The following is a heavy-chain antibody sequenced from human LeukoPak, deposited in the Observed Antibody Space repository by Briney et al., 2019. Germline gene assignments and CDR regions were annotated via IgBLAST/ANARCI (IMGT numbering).Heavy chain of an antibody. CDR2: ISGSGGST. CDR1: GFTFSSYA. V-gene: IGHV3-23*01. D-gene: IGHD4-17*01. J-gene: IGHJ3*02. CDR3: AKDDYGEPGAFDI. Sequence: GGSLRLSCAASGFTFSSYAMSWVRQAPGKGLEWVSAISGSGGSTYYADSVKGRFTISRGNSKNTLYLQMNSLRAEDTAVYYCAKDDYGEPGAFDIWGQGTMVTVSS.